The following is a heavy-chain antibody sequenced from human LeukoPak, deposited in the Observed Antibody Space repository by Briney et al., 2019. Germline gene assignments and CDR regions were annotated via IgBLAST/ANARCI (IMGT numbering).Heavy chain of an antibody. CDR2: ISALNGNT. CDR3: GRDRDYYDSIGY. J-gene: IGHJ4*02. V-gene: IGHV1-18*01. Sequence: ASVKVSCKASRYTFTNYGITWVRQAPGQGLEWMGWISALNGNTNYARKLQDRVTLTTDKSTGTAYMELTSLRSDDTAVYYCGRDRDYYDSIGYWGQGTLVTVSS. D-gene: IGHD3-22*01. CDR1: RYTFTNYG.